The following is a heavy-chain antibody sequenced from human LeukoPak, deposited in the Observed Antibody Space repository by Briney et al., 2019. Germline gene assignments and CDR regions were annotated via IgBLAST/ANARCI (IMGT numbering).Heavy chain of an antibody. CDR1: GGSINSDSYY. CDR2: IYYSGST. CDR3: ARDWVLPSGAFDI. V-gene: IGHV4-39*02. D-gene: IGHD4/OR15-4a*01. J-gene: IGHJ3*02. Sequence: PSETLALTCSVSGGSINSDSYYWGWIRQAPGKGLEWIGNIYYSGSTYYNPSLKSRVTISVDTSKNQFSLALSSVTAPDTAVYYCARDWVLPSGAFDIWGQGTMVTVSS.